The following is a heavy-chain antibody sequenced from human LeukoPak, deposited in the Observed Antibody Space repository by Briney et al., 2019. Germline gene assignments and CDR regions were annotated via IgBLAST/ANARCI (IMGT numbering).Heavy chain of an antibody. CDR1: GFIFDNYA. D-gene: IGHD3-9*01. J-gene: IGHJ4*02. Sequence: GGSLRLSCSASGFIFDNYAMHWVRQAPGRGLEYVSAISSNGGSTYYADSVRGRFTISRDDSKNPLYLQMSSLRAEDTAVYYCVRGGRYFDWLLYDSWGQGTLVTVSS. CDR2: ISSNGGST. CDR3: VRGGRYFDWLLYDS. V-gene: IGHV3-64D*06.